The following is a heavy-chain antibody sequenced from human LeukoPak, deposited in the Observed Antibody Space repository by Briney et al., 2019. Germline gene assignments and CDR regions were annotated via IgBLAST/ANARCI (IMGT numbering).Heavy chain of an antibody. CDR2: INPSGGST. CDR3: AREELETVFYQYSMDV. J-gene: IGHJ6*02. D-gene: IGHD1-7*01. Sequence: ASVKVSCKASGYTFTSYYMHWVRQAPGQGLEWMGIINPSGGSTTYAQRFQGRVTMTRDTSTSTVYMELSSLISDDTAVYYCAREELETVFYQYSMDVWGQGTTVTVSS. V-gene: IGHV1-46*01. CDR1: GYTFTSYY.